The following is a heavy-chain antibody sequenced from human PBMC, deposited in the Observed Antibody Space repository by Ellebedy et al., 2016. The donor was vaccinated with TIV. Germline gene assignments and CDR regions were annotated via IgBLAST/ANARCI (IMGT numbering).Heavy chain of an antibody. J-gene: IGHJ4*02. V-gene: IGHV1-2*02. CDR2: INPKNGDT. CDR3: GRSGYGSGWSFDY. CDR1: GYTFIGYY. Sequence: AASVTVSCKASGYTFIGYYMHWVRQAPGQGREGMGWINPKNGDTSYAQKFQGRVTLTRDPSSSTAYMDLSSLGSDDTAVYYYGRSGYGSGWSFDYWGQGTLVTVSS. D-gene: IGHD6-19*01.